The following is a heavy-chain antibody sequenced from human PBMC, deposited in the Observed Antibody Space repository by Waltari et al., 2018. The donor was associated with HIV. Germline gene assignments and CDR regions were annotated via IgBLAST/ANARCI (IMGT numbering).Heavy chain of an antibody. J-gene: IGHJ6*02. CDR2: STTSGTP. CDR3: ARRGGQLRGWSRQTGTRYSYSGLDV. CDR1: GGSIVTGSMGTKSYQ. V-gene: IGHV4-39*01. D-gene: IGHD1-7*01. Sequence: QLQLEESGPGLVQASETLSLTCRVSGGSIVTGSMGTKSYQWDWIRQPPGKGMGWLGRSTTSGTPTYNPTPRNRATLSFDKSTNQFTVRLNSVTAGDSATYFCARRGGQLRGWSRQTGTRYSYSGLDVWGQGTTVTVSS.